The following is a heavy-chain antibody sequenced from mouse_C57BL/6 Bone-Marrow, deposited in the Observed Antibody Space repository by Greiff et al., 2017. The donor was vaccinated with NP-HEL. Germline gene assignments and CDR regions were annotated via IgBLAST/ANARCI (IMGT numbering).Heavy chain of an antibody. Sequence: QVQLQQSGAELVKPGASVKISCKASGYAFSSYWMNWVKQRPGKGLEWIGQIYPGDGDTNYNGKFKGKATLTADKSSSTAYMQLSSLTSEDSAVYFCARWWLGYYFDYWGQGTTLTVSS. CDR3: ARWWLGYYFDY. CDR2: IYPGDGDT. CDR1: GYAFSSYW. D-gene: IGHD1-1*02. V-gene: IGHV1-80*01. J-gene: IGHJ2*01.